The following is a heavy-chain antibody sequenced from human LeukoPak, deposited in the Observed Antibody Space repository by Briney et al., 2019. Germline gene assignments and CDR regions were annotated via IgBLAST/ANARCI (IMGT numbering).Heavy chain of an antibody. CDR2: MNPNSANT. V-gene: IGHV1-8*03. CDR3: ARARLVRGPVTPLYYFDY. Sequence: ASAKVSCKASGYTFTTYDINWVRQATRQGLEWMGRMNPNSANTGYAQKFQGRVTITRNTSISTAYMELNSLRSDDTAVYYCARARLVRGPVTPLYYFDYWGQGVLVTVSS. J-gene: IGHJ4*02. CDR1: GYTFTTYD. D-gene: IGHD2-8*02.